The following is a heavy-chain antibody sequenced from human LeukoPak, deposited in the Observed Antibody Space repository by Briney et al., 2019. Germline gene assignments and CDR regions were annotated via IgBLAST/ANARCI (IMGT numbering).Heavy chain of an antibody. V-gene: IGHV3-20*04. D-gene: IGHD2-8*01. Sequence: GGSLRLSCAASGFTFDDYGMSWVRQAPGKGLEWVSGINWNGGSTGYADSVKGRFTISRDNAKNSLYLQMNSLRAEDTALYYCARVGVKNYYYYYYMDVWGKGTTVTVSS. CDR2: INWNGGST. CDR3: ARVGVKNYYYYYYMDV. CDR1: GFTFDDYG. J-gene: IGHJ6*03.